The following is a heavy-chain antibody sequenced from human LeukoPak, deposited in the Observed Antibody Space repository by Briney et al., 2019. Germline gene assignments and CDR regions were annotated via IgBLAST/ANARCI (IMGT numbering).Heavy chain of an antibody. D-gene: IGHD3-10*01. CDR1: GGSISSYY. Sequence: SETLSLTCTVSGGSISSYYWSWIRQPPGKGLEWIGYIYYSGSTNYNPSLKSRVTISVDTSKNQISLKLSSATAADTAVYYCARGPESGSYFAWFGPWGQGTLVTVSS. CDR3: ARGPESGSYFAWFGP. V-gene: IGHV4-59*12. J-gene: IGHJ5*02. CDR2: IYYSGST.